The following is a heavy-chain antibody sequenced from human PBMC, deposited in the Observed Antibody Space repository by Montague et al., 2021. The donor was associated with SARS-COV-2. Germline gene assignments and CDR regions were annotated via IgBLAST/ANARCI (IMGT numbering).Heavy chain of an antibody. CDR3: ATGPPSGLSVAGFDY. Sequence: SETLSLTCGVSGGSISSSHWWNWVRQPPGKGLEWIGEIYHSGSTNYNPSLKNRVIISIDKSKNQFSLKMSSATAADTAVYYCATGPPSGLSVAGFDYWGQGTLVTVSS. J-gene: IGHJ4*02. CDR2: IYHSGST. V-gene: IGHV4-4*02. D-gene: IGHD6-19*01. CDR1: GGSISSSHW.